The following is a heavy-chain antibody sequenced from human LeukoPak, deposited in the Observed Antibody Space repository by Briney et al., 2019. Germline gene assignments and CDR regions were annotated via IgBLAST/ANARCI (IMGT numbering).Heavy chain of an antibody. J-gene: IGHJ4*02. CDR1: GYTFTSYG. V-gene: IGHV7-4-1*02. CDR3: ARVRGSSNYENYFDY. Sequence: GASVKVSCKASGYTFTSYGINWVRQAPGQGLEWMGWINTNTGNPTYAQGFTGRFVFSLDTSVSTAYLQISNLKAEDTAVYYCARVRGSSNYENYFDYWGQGTLVTVSS. D-gene: IGHD1-26*01. CDR2: INTNTGNP.